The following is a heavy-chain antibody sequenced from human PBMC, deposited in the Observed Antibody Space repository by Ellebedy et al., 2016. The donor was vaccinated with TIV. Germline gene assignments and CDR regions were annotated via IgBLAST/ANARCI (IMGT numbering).Heavy chain of an antibody. CDR2: MKHIGST. CDR1: RGSFSGYQ. J-gene: IGHJ6*02. V-gene: IGHV4-34*01. CDR3: ASGDYGDYYHYGMDV. Sequence: SETLSLXXAVFRGSFSGYQWSWIRQPPGKGLEWIGDMKHIGSTNYNPSLQSRVTISVDRSKNQFSLKMTSLTVADTAVYYCASGDYGDYYHYGMDVWGQGTTVTVSS. D-gene: IGHD4-17*01.